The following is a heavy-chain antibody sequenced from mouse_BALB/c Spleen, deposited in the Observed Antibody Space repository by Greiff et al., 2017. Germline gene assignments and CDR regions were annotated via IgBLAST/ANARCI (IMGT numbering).Heavy chain of an antibody. CDR1: GYTFTDYA. Sequence: QVQLQQSGAGLVQPGASVKLSCKASGYTFTDYAMHWVKQSHAKSLEWIGVISTYSGNTNYNQKFKGKATMTVDKSSSTAYMELARLTSEDSAIYYCARGSTVVATDYWGQGTTLTVSS. V-gene: IGHV1S137*01. CDR3: ARGSTVVATDY. D-gene: IGHD1-1*01. CDR2: ISTYSGNT. J-gene: IGHJ2*01.